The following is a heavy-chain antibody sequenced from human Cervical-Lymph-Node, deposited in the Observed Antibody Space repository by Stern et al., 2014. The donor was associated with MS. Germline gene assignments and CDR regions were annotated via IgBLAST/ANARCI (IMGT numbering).Heavy chain of an antibody. CDR2: IYHTGSN. D-gene: IGHD6-19*01. J-gene: IGHJ5*02. V-gene: IGHV4-4*02. Sequence: QLQLQESGPGLVKPSGTLSLTCAVSCGSISSSNWWSWVRQPPGKGLEWIWEIYHTGSNNYNPSLKSRVTISVAKSKTQFSLNLSSVTAADTAVYYCARCSGWRFDPWGQGTLVTVSS. CDR3: ARCSGWRFDP. CDR1: CGSISSSNW.